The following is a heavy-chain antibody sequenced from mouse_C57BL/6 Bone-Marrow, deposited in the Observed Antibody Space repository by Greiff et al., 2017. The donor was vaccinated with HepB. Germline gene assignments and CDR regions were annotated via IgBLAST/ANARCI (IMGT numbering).Heavy chain of an antibody. V-gene: IGHV5-15*01. Sequence: EVKVVESGGGLVQPGGSLKLSCAASGFTFSDYGMAWVRQAPRKGPEWVAFISNLAYSIYYADTVTGRFTISRENAKNTLYLEMSSLRSEDTAMYYCARGGDYYGSSPYYYAMDYWGQGTSVTVSS. CDR3: ARGGDYYGSSPYYYAMDY. CDR2: ISNLAYSI. D-gene: IGHD1-1*01. CDR1: GFTFSDYG. J-gene: IGHJ4*01.